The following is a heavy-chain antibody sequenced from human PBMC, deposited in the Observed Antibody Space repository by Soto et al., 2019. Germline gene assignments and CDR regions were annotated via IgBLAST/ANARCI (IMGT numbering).Heavy chain of an antibody. CDR2: IYSSGRT. CDR3: ARDRSNSPDFFDY. Sequence: SETLSLTCTVSGGSISSDDYYWSWIRQPPGKGLEWIGYIYSSGRTSYNPSLESRLTISIDTSKNQFSLQLNSVSAADTAVYYCARDRSNSPDFFDYWGQGTLVTVSS. V-gene: IGHV4-30-4*01. CDR1: GGSISSDDYY. J-gene: IGHJ4*02. D-gene: IGHD6-6*01.